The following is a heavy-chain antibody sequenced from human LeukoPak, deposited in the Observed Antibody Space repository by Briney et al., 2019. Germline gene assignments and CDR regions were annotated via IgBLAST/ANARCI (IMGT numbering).Heavy chain of an antibody. D-gene: IGHD4-17*01. Sequence: GGSLRLSCAASGFTLRTYIMNWVRQTPRKGVEGVSSISSIITEMHSADSVKGRFTISRDNAKKSLYPQMSNLKAEDTAVYYCARGDLESTVTTLGYWGQGTLVTVSS. CDR3: ARGDLESTVTTLGY. J-gene: IGHJ4*02. V-gene: IGHV3-21*01. CDR2: ISSIITEM. CDR1: GFTLRTYI.